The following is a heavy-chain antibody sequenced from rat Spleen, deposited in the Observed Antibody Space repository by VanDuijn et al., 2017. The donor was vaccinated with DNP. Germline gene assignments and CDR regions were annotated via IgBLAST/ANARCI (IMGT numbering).Heavy chain of an antibody. V-gene: IGHV1-43*01. J-gene: IGHJ3*01. CDR3: TRCGLNLRYWYFDF. D-gene: IGHD2-1*01. CDR2: INAGSGGA. CDR1: GYTFTNYY. Sequence: QVQLQQSGVELAQPGSSVKISCKTSGYTFTNYYIGWIKQTTGQGLELFGYINAGSGGANFNDKFKGKATLTVDKSSSTAFMQLSSLTPDDSAVYYCTRCGLNLRYWYFDFWGQGTLVTVSS.